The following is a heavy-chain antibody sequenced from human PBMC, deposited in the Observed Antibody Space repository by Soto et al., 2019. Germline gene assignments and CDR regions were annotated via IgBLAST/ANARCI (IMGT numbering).Heavy chain of an antibody. CDR2: IYYSGST. CDR1: GGSISSYY. D-gene: IGHD6-19*01. V-gene: IGHV4-59*01. J-gene: IGHJ4*02. CDR3: ARVSSGWWYFDD. Sequence: PSETLSLTCTVSGGSISSYYWSWIRQPPGKGLEWIGYIYYSGSTNYNPSLKSRVTISVNTSKNQFSLKLTSVTAADTAVYYCARVSSGWWYFDDWGQGTRVTVSS.